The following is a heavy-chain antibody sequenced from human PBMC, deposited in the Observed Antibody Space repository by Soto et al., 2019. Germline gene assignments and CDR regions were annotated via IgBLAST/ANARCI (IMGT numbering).Heavy chain of an antibody. CDR3: AKDGNPRPYYYDSSALDAFDI. Sequence: PGGSLRLSXAASGFTFSSYAMSWVRQAPGKGLEWVSAISGSGGSTYYADSVKGRFTISRDNSKNTLYLQMNSLRAEDTAVYYCAKDGNPRPYYYDSSALDAFDIWGQGTMVTV. V-gene: IGHV3-23*01. CDR1: GFTFSSYA. J-gene: IGHJ3*02. CDR2: ISGSGGST. D-gene: IGHD3-22*01.